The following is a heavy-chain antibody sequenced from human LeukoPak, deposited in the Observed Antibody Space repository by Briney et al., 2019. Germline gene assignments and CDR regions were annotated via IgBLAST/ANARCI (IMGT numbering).Heavy chain of an antibody. J-gene: IGHJ4*02. D-gene: IGHD2-15*01. CDR2: IYHTGST. CDR1: GASISRINR. Sequence: SGTLSLTCAVSGASISRINRWNWGRQPPGKGQEWIGEIYHTGSTNYNPYLKSRVTMSVDKPRNQFSLRLSSVTAADTAVYYCAAYCSGGNCLDYWGQGTLVTVSS. V-gene: IGHV4-4*02. CDR3: AAYCSGGNCLDY.